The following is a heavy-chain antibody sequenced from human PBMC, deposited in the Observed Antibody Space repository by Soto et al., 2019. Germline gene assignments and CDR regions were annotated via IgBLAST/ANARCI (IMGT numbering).Heavy chain of an antibody. Sequence: KTSETLSLTCTVSGGSISSSSYYWGWIRQPPGKGLEWIGSIYYSGSTYYNPSLKSRVTISVDTSKNQFSLKLSSVTAADTAVYYCARGILSMVRGVIITRYGMDVWGQGTTVTVSS. J-gene: IGHJ6*02. CDR1: GGSISSSSYY. CDR3: ARGILSMVRGVIITRYGMDV. V-gene: IGHV4-39*01. D-gene: IGHD3-10*01. CDR2: IYYSGST.